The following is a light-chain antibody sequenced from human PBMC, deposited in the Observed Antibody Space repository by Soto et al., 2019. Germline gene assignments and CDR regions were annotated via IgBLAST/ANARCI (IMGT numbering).Light chain of an antibody. CDR1: QGIRND. J-gene: IGKJ2*01. V-gene: IGKV1-6*01. CDR3: LQDYNYPYP. Sequence: AIQMTQSPSSLSASVGDRVTITCRASQGIRNDLAWYQQKPGKAPKVLIYAASSLQSGVPSRFSGSGSATEFTITISSLQPEDFATYYFLQDYNYPYPFGQGTQLEIK. CDR2: AAS.